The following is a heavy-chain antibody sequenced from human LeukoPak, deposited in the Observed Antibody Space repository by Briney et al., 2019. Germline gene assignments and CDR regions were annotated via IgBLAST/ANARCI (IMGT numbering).Heavy chain of an antibody. CDR3: ARESHSSSSVDY. V-gene: IGHV3-21*01. CDR1: AFTFSSYS. J-gene: IGHJ4*02. CDR2: ISSSSSYI. D-gene: IGHD6-6*01. Sequence: GGSLRLSCAASAFTFSSYSMNWVRQAPGKGLEWVSSISSSSSYIYYAESVKGRVTISRDNAKNSLYLQMNSLRADDTAVYYCARESHSSSSVDYWGQGTLVTVSS.